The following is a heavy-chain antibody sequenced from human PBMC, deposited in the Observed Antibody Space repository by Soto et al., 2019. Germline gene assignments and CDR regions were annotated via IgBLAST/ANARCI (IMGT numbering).Heavy chain of an antibody. CDR3: ARARRYRGYDNYYYGMDV. J-gene: IGHJ6*02. Sequence: QTLSVTCAISGDSVSSNSAAWNWIRQSPSRGLEWLGRTYYRSKWYNDYAVSVKSRITINPDTSKNQFSLQLNSVTPEDTAVYYCARARRYRGYDNYYYGMDVWGQGTTVTVSS. CDR2: TYYRSKWYN. V-gene: IGHV6-1*01. CDR1: GDSVSSNSAA. D-gene: IGHD5-12*01.